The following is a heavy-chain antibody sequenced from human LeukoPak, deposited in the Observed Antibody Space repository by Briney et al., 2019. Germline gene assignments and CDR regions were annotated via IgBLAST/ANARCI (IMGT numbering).Heavy chain of an antibody. V-gene: IGHV3-7*01. CDR2: IKQDGSEK. D-gene: IGHD3-22*01. J-gene: IGHJ3*02. CDR3: ARVYLSMIVVEDAFDI. CDR1: GFTFSDYW. Sequence: PGGSLRLSCAASGFTFSDYWMSWVRQAPGKGLEWVANIKQDGSEKYYVDSVKGQFTISRDNAKNSLYLQMNSLRAEDTAVYYCARVYLSMIVVEDAFDIWGQGTMVTVSS.